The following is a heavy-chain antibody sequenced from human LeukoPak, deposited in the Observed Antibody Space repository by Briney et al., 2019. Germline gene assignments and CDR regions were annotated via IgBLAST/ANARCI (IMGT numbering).Heavy chain of an antibody. J-gene: IGHJ4*02. CDR1: GYTFTGYY. CDR3: ATASRYFDWLSPSDY. Sequence: ASVKVSCKASGYTFTGYYMHWVRQAPGQGLEWMGWVNPTSGGTNYAQKFQGRVTMTRDTSISTAYMELSRLRSDDTALYYCATASRYFDWLSPSDYWGQGTLVTVSS. V-gene: IGHV1-2*02. CDR2: VNPTSGGT. D-gene: IGHD3-9*01.